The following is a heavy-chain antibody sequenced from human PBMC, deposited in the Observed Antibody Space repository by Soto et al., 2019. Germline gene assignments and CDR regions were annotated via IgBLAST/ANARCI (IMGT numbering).Heavy chain of an antibody. CDR2: ISYDGSNK. J-gene: IGHJ4*02. CDR1: GFTFHTYG. D-gene: IGHD3-10*01. CDR3: IRGPYYGSGTLDY. V-gene: IGHV3-30*03. Sequence: QVQLVESGGGVVQPGRSLRLSCAASGFTFHTYGMHWVRQAPGKGLEWVAVISYDGSNKYYADSVKGRFTISRDNSKNTLDLQMNSLRAEYTAVYFCIRGPYYGSGTLDYWGQGNLVTVSS.